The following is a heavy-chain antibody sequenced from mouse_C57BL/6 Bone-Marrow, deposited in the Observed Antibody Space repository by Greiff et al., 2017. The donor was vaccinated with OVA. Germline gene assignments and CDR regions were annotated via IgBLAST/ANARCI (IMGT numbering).Heavy chain of an antibody. Sequence: QVQLKQPGAELVKPGASVKLSCKASGYTFTSYWMHWVKQRPGQGLEWIGMIHPNSGSTNYNEKFKSKATLTVDKSSSTAYMQLSSLTSEDSAVYYCARSPTVVATDVDVWGTGTTVTVSS. J-gene: IGHJ1*03. CDR3: ARSPTVVATDVDV. V-gene: IGHV1-64*01. CDR1: GYTFTSYW. CDR2: IHPNSGST. D-gene: IGHD1-1*01.